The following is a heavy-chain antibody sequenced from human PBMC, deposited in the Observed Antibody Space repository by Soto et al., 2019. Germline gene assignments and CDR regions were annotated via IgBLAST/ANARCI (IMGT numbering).Heavy chain of an antibody. CDR1: GFTFGDYA. V-gene: IGHV3-49*03. CDR3: TRDRDILTGYYSPNSFDY. J-gene: IGHJ4*02. D-gene: IGHD3-9*01. Sequence: GGSLRLSCTASGFTFGDYAMGWFRRAPGKGLEWVGFIRSNTFGGTTVYAASVKGRFTISRDDSKSIAYLQMNSLKTEDTAMYYCTRDRDILTGYYSPNSFDYWGQGA. CDR2: IRSNTFGGTT.